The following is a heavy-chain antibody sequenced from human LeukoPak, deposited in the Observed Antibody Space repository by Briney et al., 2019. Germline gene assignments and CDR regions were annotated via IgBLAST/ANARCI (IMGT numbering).Heavy chain of an antibody. Sequence: SETLSLTCAVYGGSFSGYYWSWIRQPPGKGLEWIGEINHSGSTNYNPSLKSRVTISVDTSKNQFSLKLSSVTAADTAVYYCASSPSGGLKLSSNWFDPWGQGTLVTVSS. CDR3: ASSPSGGLKLSSNWFDP. D-gene: IGHD1-14*01. CDR1: GGSFSGYY. V-gene: IGHV4-34*01. J-gene: IGHJ5*02. CDR2: INHSGST.